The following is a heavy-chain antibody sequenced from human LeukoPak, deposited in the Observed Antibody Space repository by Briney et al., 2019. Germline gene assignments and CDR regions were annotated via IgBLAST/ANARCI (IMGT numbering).Heavy chain of an antibody. CDR3: ARATVVRPFDY. J-gene: IGHJ4*02. CDR2: INHSGST. CDR1: GGSFCGYY. V-gene: IGHV4-34*01. D-gene: IGHD4-23*01. Sequence: SETLSLTCAVYGGSFCGYYWSWIRQPPGKGLEWIGEINHSGSTNYNPSLKSRVTISVDTSKNQFSLKLSSVTAADTAVYYCARATVVRPFDYWGQGTLVTVSS.